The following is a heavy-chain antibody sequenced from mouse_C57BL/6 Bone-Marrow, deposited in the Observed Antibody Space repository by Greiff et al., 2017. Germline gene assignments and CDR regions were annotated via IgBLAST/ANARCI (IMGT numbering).Heavy chain of an antibody. CDR3: TKSPLYYSNYGFDY. V-gene: IGHV5-9-1*02. J-gene: IGHJ2*01. CDR2: ISSGGDYI. CDR1: GFTFSSYA. D-gene: IGHD2-5*01. Sequence: EVKVEESGEGLVKPGGSLKLSCAASGFTFSSYAMSWVRQTPEKRLEWVAYISSGGDYIYYADTVKGRFTISRDNARNTLYLQMSSLKSEDTAMYYCTKSPLYYSNYGFDYWGQGTTLTVSS.